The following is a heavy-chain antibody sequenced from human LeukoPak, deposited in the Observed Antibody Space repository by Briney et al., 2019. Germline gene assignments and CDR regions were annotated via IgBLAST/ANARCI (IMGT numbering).Heavy chain of an antibody. J-gene: IGHJ5*02. Sequence: ASVKVSCKASGYTFTGYYMHWVRQATGQGLEWIGWMNPNSGNTGYAQKFQGRVTITRNTSISTAYMELSSLRSEDTAVYYCARGLGQPWGQGTLVTVSS. CDR1: GYTFTGYY. V-gene: IGHV1-8*03. CDR3: ARGLGQP. CDR2: MNPNSGNT.